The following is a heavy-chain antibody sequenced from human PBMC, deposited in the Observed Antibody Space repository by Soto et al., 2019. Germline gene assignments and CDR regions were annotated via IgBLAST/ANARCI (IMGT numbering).Heavy chain of an antibody. D-gene: IGHD3-10*01. CDR1: GFTFSSYW. V-gene: IGHV3-74*01. Sequence: PGGSLRLSCAASGFTFSSYWMHWVRQAPGKGLVWVSRINSDGSSTSYADSVKGRFTISRDNAKNTLYLQMNSLRAEDTAVYYCASPNYYGWGTPYYYSGMEVWGQGTRVTVSS. CDR3: ASPNYYGWGTPYYYSGMEV. J-gene: IGHJ6*02. CDR2: INSDGSST.